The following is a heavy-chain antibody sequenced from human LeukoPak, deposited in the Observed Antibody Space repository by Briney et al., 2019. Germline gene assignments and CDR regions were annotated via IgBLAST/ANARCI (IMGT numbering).Heavy chain of an antibody. V-gene: IGHV4-30-2*01. CDR3: ARVKLEDYYYYYMDV. J-gene: IGHJ6*03. CDR1: GGSISSGSYY. D-gene: IGHD1-7*01. Sequence: SETLSLTCTVSGGSISSGSYYWSWIRQPPGKGLEWIGYIYHSGSTNYNPSLKTRVTISVDRSNNQFSLNLSSVTAADTAVYYCARVKLEDYYYYYMDVWGKGTTVTVSS. CDR2: IYHSGST.